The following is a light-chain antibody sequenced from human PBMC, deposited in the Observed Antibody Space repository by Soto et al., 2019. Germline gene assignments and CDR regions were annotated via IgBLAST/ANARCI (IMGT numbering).Light chain of an antibody. CDR2: GAS. CDR3: QQYSTTPRT. CDR1: QSFYSN. V-gene: IGKV3-15*01. J-gene: IGKJ1*01. Sequence: EIVMTQSPATLSVSPGERATLSCRASQSFYSNLSCYQLKPGQAPRLLLHGASTRATGIPPRFTGSGSGTDFTLTISSLEPEDSAVYYCQQYSTTPRTFGQGTKVDIK.